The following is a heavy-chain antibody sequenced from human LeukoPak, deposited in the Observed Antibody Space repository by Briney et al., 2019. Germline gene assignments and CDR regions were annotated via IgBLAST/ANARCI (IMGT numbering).Heavy chain of an antibody. CDR2: IYPGDSDT. V-gene: IGHV5-51*01. Sequence: GESQKISCKGTRYSFTSYWIGWVRQMPGKALEWMGIIYPGDSDTSHSPSVQGQVTISPDKSLSTAYLQWSSLKASGTPMRFCARGEGSSTSCSREQYFDYWGRGTLVTVSS. J-gene: IGHJ4*02. D-gene: IGHD2-2*01. CDR3: ARGEGSSTSCSREQYFDY. CDR1: RYSFTSYW.